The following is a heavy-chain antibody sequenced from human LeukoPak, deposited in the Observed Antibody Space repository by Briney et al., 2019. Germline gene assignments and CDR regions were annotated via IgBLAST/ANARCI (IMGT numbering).Heavy chain of an antibody. CDR2: IWYDGSNK. J-gene: IGHJ3*02. Sequence: PGRSLRPSCAASGFTFSSYGMHWVRQAPGKGLEWVAVIWYDGSNKYYADSVKGRFTISRDNSKNTLYLQMNSLRAEDTAVYYCARASLGYCSSTSCYEPGDAFDIWGQGTMVTVSS. CDR3: ARASLGYCSSTSCYEPGDAFDI. V-gene: IGHV3-33*01. CDR1: GFTFSSYG. D-gene: IGHD2-2*01.